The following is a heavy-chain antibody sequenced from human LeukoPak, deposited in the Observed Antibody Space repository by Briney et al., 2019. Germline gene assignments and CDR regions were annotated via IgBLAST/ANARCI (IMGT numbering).Heavy chain of an antibody. CDR2: IYYSGDT. D-gene: IGHD7-27*01. J-gene: IGHJ4*02. Sequence: SETLSLTCTVSGDSISGYYWSWIRQSPGKGLEWIGYIYYSGDTNYNPSLKSRVAMSVDTSKNQFSLKLSSLTAADTAVYYCARDRETGGVFDYWGQGTLVTVSS. CDR3: ARDRETGGVFDY. V-gene: IGHV4-59*01. CDR1: GDSISGYY.